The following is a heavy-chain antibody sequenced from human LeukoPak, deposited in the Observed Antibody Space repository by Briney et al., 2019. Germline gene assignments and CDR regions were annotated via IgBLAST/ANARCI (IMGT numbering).Heavy chain of an antibody. CDR3: VKSPGSGWPV. V-gene: IGHV3-64D*06. CDR2: IYSDGSRT. CDR1: GFTFGGFV. Sequence: GGSLRLSCAASGFTFGGFVLHGSGQAPGRGLEYLSAIYSDGSRTYYADSVKGRFTISRDNSKNTLYFEMSSLRVEDTAVYYCVKSPGSGWPVWGQGTLLTVSS. J-gene: IGHJ4*02. D-gene: IGHD6-19*01.